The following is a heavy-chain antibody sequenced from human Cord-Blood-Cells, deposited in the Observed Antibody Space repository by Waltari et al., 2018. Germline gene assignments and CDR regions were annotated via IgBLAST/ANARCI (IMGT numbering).Heavy chain of an antibody. CDR3: ARGQPVADYYFDY. Sequence: QLQLQESGPGLVKPSETLSLTCTVSGGSISSSSYYWGWIRQPPGKGLEWIGSIYYSGSTSYNPSRKSRVTISVDTSKNQFSLKLSSVTAADTAVYYCARGQPVADYYFDYWGQGTLVTVSS. V-gene: IGHV4-39*01. J-gene: IGHJ4*02. CDR1: GGSISSSSYY. D-gene: IGHD6-19*01. CDR2: IYYSGST.